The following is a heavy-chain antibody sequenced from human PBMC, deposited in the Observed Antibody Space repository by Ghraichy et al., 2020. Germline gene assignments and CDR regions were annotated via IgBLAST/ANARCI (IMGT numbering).Heavy chain of an antibody. CDR2: IWYDGSNK. Sequence: GESLNISCAASGFTFSSYGIHWVRQAPGKGLEWVAVIWYDGSNKYYADSVKGRFTISRDNSKNTLYLQMNSLRAEDTAVYYCATVSGTGTTDFDYWGQGTLVTVSS. CDR1: GFTFSSYG. CDR3: ATVSGTGTTDFDY. J-gene: IGHJ4*02. V-gene: IGHV3-33*01. D-gene: IGHD1-1*01.